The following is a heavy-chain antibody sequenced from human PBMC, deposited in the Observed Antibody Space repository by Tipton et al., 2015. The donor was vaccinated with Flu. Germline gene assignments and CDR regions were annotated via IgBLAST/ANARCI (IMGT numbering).Heavy chain of an antibody. CDR2: IRSKTYGGTT. J-gene: IGHJ4*02. V-gene: IGHV3-49*04. CDR1: GFTFGDYA. Sequence: SLRLSCSASGFTFGDYALSWVRQAPGKGLEWVGFIRSKTYGGTTEYAASVKGRFIISRDDSKSIAYLQMNSLKTEDTAVYFCIKMVWGGYQSYNFDYWGQGTLVTVSS. CDR3: IKMVWGGYQSYNFDY. D-gene: IGHD5-18*01.